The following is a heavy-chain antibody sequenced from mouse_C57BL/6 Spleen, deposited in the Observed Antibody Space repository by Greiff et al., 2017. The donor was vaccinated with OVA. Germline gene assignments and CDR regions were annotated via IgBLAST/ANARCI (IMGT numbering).Heavy chain of an antibody. V-gene: IGHV14-4*01. CDR3: TTPFTTGMDY. J-gene: IGHJ4*01. CDR1: GFNIKDDY. D-gene: IGHD1-1*01. Sequence: VQLQQSGAELVRPGASVKLSCTASGFNIKDDYMHWVKQRPEQGLEWIGWIDPENGDTEYASKFQGKATITADTSSNTAYLQLSSLTSEDTAVYYCTTPFTTGMDYGGQGTSVTVSS. CDR2: IDPENGDT.